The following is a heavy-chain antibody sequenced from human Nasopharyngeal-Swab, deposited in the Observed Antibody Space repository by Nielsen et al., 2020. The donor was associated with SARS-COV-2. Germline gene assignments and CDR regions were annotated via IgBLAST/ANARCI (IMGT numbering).Heavy chain of an antibody. Sequence: GGSLRLSCSVSGGSFNGFYWNWIRQAPGKGLEWVSYISSSGSTIYYADSVKGRFTISRDNAKNSLYLQMNSLRAEDTAIYHCARQTIYSFGWFDSWGQGNLVTVSS. CDR3: ARQTIYSFGWFDS. CDR2: ISSSGSTI. D-gene: IGHD3-3*01. CDR1: GGSFNGFY. J-gene: IGHJ5*01. V-gene: IGHV3-11*01.